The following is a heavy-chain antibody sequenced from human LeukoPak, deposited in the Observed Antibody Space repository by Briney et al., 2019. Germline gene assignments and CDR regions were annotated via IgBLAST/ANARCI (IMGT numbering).Heavy chain of an antibody. D-gene: IGHD3-10*01. V-gene: IGHV4-39*01. CDR3: ARRSLTYYYGSGPLDY. J-gene: IGHJ4*02. CDR1: GGSISSSSYY. Sequence: SETLSLTCTVSGGSISSSSYYWGWIRQPPGKGLEWIGSIYYSGSTYYNPSLKSRVTISVDTSKNQFSLKLSSVTAADTAVYYCARRSLTYYYGSGPLDYWGQGTLVTVSS. CDR2: IYYSGST.